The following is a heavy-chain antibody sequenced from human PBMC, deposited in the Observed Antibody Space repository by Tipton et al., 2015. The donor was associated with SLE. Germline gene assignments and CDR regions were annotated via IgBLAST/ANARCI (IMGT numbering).Heavy chain of an antibody. Sequence: SLRLSCAASGFTFSSYAMSWVRQAPGKGLEWVSAISGSGGSTYYADSVKGRFTISRDNSKNTLYLQMNSLRADDTAVYYCAKGLVVVVIAATDFDYWGQGTLVTVSS. V-gene: IGHV3-23*01. D-gene: IGHD2-15*01. CDR1: GFTFSSYA. CDR2: ISGSGGST. CDR3: AKGLVVVVIAATDFDY. J-gene: IGHJ4*02.